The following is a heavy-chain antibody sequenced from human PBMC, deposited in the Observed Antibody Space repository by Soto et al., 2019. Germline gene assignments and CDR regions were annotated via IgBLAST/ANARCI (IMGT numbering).Heavy chain of an antibody. CDR1: GFTFSTYS. D-gene: IGHD2-21*02. CDR2: ISSSGGTI. J-gene: IGHJ4*02. Sequence: EVQLVESGGGLVQPGGSLRLSCTASGFTFSTYSMNWVRQAPGKGLEWVSYISSSGGTIYYADSVKGRFTISRDNAKNSLYLQMNVLRAEDTAIYYCAKGQPATVTYFDSWGQGTLVTVSS. CDR3: AKGQPATVTYFDS. V-gene: IGHV3-48*01.